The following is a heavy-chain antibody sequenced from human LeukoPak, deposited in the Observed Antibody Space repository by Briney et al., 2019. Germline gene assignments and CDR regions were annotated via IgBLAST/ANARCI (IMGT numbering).Heavy chain of an antibody. V-gene: IGHV4-38-2*01. D-gene: IGHD2-2*01. CDR3: ARSVGYSCSGTTCFYMDV. J-gene: IGHJ6*03. CDR1: GYFISSGYH. Sequence: SETLSLTCAVSGYFISSGYHWGWIRRPPGEGLEWIATTYRSGSTYYNPSLKSRVTISVDTSKNQFSLSLSSVTAADTAVYYCARSVGYSCSGTTCFYMDVWGKGTTVIVSS. CDR2: TYRSGST.